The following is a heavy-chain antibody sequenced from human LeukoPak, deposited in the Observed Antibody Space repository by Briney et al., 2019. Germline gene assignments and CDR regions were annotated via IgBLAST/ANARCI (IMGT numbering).Heavy chain of an antibody. CDR1: GFAVSSNY. CDR3: ATGGSYYPPLFDY. D-gene: IGHD1-26*01. Sequence: GGSLRLSCAASGFAVSSNYMSWVRQAPGKGLEWVSVIYSGGSTYYADSVKGRFTISRDNSKNTLYLQMSSLRAEDTAVYYCATGGSYYPPLFDYWGQGTLVAVSS. J-gene: IGHJ4*02. V-gene: IGHV3-66*01. CDR2: IYSGGST.